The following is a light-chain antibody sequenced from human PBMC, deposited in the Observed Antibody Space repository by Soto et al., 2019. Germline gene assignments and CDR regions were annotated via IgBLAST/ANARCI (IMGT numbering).Light chain of an antibody. V-gene: IGKV1-12*01. CDR1: ENVGNW. CDR3: QQANSFPLS. Sequence: IQLTQSPSFLSASLGDRITITCRASENVGNWVAWYQQKPGKAPKVLIYAASTLPRGVPSRFRGSRSGTVFSLTVSSLQPEDFETYYCQQANSFPLSFGGGTKVDIK. CDR2: AAS. J-gene: IGKJ4*01.